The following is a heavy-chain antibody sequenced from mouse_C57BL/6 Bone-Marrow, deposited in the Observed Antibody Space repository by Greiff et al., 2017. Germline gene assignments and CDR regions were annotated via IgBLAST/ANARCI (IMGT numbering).Heavy chain of an antibody. J-gene: IGHJ2*01. CDR3: ARAPGGSYYFDY. D-gene: IGHD1-1*02. Sequence: ESGPGMVKPSQSLSLTCTVTGYSITSGYDWHWIRHFPGNKLEWMGYIRYSGSTNYNPSLKSRISITHDTSKNQFFLRLNSVTAEDTATYYWARAPGGSYYFDYWGQGTTLTVSS. CDR2: IRYSGST. CDR1: GYSITSGYD. V-gene: IGHV3-1*01.